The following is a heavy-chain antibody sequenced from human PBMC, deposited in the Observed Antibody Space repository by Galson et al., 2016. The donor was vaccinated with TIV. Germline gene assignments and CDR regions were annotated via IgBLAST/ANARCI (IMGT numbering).Heavy chain of an antibody. CDR1: GFSLNTNGVG. J-gene: IGHJ5*01. V-gene: IGHV2-5*01. D-gene: IGHD5-18*01. CDR2: IYWNDDK. CDR3: AQTAMILSGWFDS. Sequence: PALVKPTQTLTLTCTFSGFSLNTNGVGVGWIRQPPGKALEWLGLIYWNDDKRYSPSLKSRVTITKDTSRNQVVLTMTSMDPVDTATYYCAQTAMILSGWFDSWGQGTLVTVSS.